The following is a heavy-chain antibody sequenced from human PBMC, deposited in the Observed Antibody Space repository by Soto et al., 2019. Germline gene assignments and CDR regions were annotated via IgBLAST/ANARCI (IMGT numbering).Heavy chain of an antibody. Sequence: ASVKVSCKASGYRFTGYYMHWVRQAPGQGLEWMGSINPNSGVTDYAQKFQDWVTMTRDTSISTVYMELSRLRSDDTAVYYCARSDGGSYYYMDVWGKGTTVTVSS. D-gene: IGHD3-16*01. CDR1: GYRFTGYY. V-gene: IGHV1-2*04. CDR2: INPNSGVT. J-gene: IGHJ6*03. CDR3: ARSDGGSYYYMDV.